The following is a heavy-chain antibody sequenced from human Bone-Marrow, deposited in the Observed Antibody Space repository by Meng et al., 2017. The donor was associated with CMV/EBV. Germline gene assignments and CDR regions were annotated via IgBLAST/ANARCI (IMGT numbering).Heavy chain of an antibody. Sequence: GGSLRLSCAASGFTFSRHWMTWVRQAPGKGLEWVANIKSDGSEKHYLDSVKGRFTISRDNAKNSLYLQMNSLRAEDTAVYYCARGIVGAHDAFDIWGQGTMVTVSS. CDR1: GFTFSRHW. CDR2: IKSDGSEK. CDR3: ARGIVGAHDAFDI. V-gene: IGHV3-7*01. J-gene: IGHJ3*02. D-gene: IGHD1-26*01.